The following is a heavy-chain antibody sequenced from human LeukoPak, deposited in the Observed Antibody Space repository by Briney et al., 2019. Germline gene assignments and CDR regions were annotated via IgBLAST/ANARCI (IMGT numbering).Heavy chain of an antibody. CDR2: IIPIFGTA. CDR3: ARAVLLWFGPHDAFDI. D-gene: IGHD3-10*01. V-gene: IGHV1-69*05. Sequence: SVKVSCKASGGTFSSYAISWVRQAPGQGREWMGRIIPIFGTANYAQKFQGRVTITTDESTSTAYMELSSLRSEDTAVYYCARAVLLWFGPHDAFDIWGQGTMVTVSS. CDR1: GGTFSSYA. J-gene: IGHJ3*02.